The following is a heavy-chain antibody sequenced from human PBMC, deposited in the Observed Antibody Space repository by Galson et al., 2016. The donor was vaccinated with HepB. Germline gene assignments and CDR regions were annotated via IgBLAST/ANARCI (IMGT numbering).Heavy chain of an antibody. Sequence: SVKVSCKASGGTFSSYGISWVRQAPGQGLEWMGGINPIFGTGNNAQKFQGRVTITADESTSTAYMELSSLRSKDTAVYYCARDPLFDYWGQGTLVTVSS. CDR3: ARDPLFDY. CDR2: INPIFGTG. V-gene: IGHV1-69*13. CDR1: GGTFSSYG. J-gene: IGHJ4*02.